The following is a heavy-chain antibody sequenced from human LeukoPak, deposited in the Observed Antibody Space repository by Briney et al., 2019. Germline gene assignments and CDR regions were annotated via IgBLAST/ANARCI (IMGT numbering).Heavy chain of an antibody. D-gene: IGHD3-10*01. CDR3: TRAAFGVRGLNWHEAFDI. CDR1: GYTFTTYG. V-gene: IGHV1-18*04. CDR2: INGYNGDT. Sequence: ASVRVSCKASGYTFTTYGVSWVRQAPGQGLEWLGWINGYNGDTNYAQKFQGRVTVTTDTSTNTAYMELRSLRSDDTAVYYCTRAAFGVRGLNWHEAFDIWGQGTLVTVSS. J-gene: IGHJ3*02.